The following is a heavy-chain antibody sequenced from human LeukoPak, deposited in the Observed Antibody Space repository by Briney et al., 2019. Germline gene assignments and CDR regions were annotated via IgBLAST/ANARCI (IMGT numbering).Heavy chain of an antibody. CDR1: GATMYDNY. CDR3: ARQKSYYDSGGYLQDLGFFDY. CDR2: IYTYDRERT. D-gene: IGHD3-22*01. V-gene: IGHV4-4*09. J-gene: IGHJ4*02. Sequence: PSETLSLACSVSGATMYDNYWSWIRQSPGKGLEWLGYIYTYDRERTSYNPSLKSRITMSLDTSNRQFSLRLISVTAADTAVYFCARQKSYYDSGGYLQDLGFFDYWGQGALVTVSS.